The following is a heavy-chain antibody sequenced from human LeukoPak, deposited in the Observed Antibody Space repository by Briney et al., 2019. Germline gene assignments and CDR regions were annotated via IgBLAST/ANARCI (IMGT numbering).Heavy chain of an antibody. D-gene: IGHD6-13*01. CDR2: IYYSGST. Sequence: SETLSLTCTVSGGSISSYYWSWIRQPPGKGLEWIGSIYYSGSTYYSPSLRSRVTISVDTSKNQFSLKLNSVTAADTAVYYCARHSYSSNLRPDYWGQGTLVTVSS. CDR1: GGSISSYY. J-gene: IGHJ4*02. V-gene: IGHV4-59*05. CDR3: ARHSYSSNLRPDY.